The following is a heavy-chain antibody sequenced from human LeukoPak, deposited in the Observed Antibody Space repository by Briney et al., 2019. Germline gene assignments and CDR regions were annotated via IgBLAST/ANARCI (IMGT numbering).Heavy chain of an antibody. Sequence: ASVKVSCKASGYTFTNYYLYWVRQAPGQGLDWMGIINPSDNSTSYAQKFQGRVTMTRDTSTSTVYMELSSLRSEDTAVYYCARGSNSGSYRAAFDIWGQGTMVTVSS. J-gene: IGHJ3*02. V-gene: IGHV1-46*01. CDR1: GYTFTNYY. D-gene: IGHD1-26*01. CDR2: INPSDNST. CDR3: ARGSNSGSYRAAFDI.